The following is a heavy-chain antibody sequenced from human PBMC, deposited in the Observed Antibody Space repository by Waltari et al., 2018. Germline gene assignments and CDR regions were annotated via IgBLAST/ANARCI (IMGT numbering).Heavy chain of an antibody. J-gene: IGHJ5*02. D-gene: IGHD3-3*01. CDR2: INHSGST. CDR3: ARTSPRAIFGVVTLRGWFDP. CDR1: GGSFSGYY. V-gene: IGHV4-34*01. Sequence: QVQLQQWGAGLLKPSETLSLTCAVYGGSFSGYYWSWIRQPPGKWLEWIGEINHSGSTNYNPSLKSRVTISVDTSKNQFSLKLSSVTAADTAVYYCARTSPRAIFGVVTLRGWFDPWGQGTLVTVSS.